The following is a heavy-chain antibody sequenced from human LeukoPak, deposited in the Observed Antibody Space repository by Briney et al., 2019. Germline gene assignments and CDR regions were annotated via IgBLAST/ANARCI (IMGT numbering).Heavy chain of an antibody. J-gene: IGHJ6*03. CDR3: ARAHTPLRSDYFYYLDI. V-gene: IGHV4-4*07. Sequence: SETLSLTCTVSGGSFSGRYWTWIRQPAGRGLEWIGRIYISGATNYNASLQGRVTLSVDTSKSQFSLNLTSVTAADTAVYYCARAHTPLRSDYFYYLDIWGKGTTVTVS. D-gene: IGHD5-18*01. CDR2: IYISGAT. CDR1: GGSFSGRY.